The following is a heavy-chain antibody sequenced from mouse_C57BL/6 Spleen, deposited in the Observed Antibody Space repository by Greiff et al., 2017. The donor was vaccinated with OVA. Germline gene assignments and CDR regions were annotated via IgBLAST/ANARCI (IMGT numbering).Heavy chain of an antibody. Sequence: VQLQQSGAELVKPGASVKMSCKASGYTFTSYWITWVKQRPGQGLEWIGDIYPGSGSTNYNEKSKSKATLTVDTSSSTAYMQLSSLTSEDSAVYYCAREGSSFYYFDYWGQGTTLTVSS. J-gene: IGHJ2*01. D-gene: IGHD1-1*01. CDR2: IYPGSGST. V-gene: IGHV1-55*01. CDR1: GYTFTSYW. CDR3: AREGSSFYYFDY.